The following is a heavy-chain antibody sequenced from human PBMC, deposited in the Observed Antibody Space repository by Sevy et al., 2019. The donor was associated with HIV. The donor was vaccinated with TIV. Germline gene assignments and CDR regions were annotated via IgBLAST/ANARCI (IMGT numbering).Heavy chain of an antibody. J-gene: IGHJ4*02. Sequence: GGSLRLSCVASGFTFSIYSVLWVRQAPGKGLEWLTLISYDGNNKYYADSVKGRFTISRDNSNNILYLQMNSLRVEDTALYFCARVAVEYCSNDCYHRFDHWGLGTLVNVSS. CDR2: ISYDGNNK. CDR3: ARVAVEYCSNDCYHRFDH. CDR1: GFTFSIYS. D-gene: IGHD2-2*01. V-gene: IGHV3-30*04.